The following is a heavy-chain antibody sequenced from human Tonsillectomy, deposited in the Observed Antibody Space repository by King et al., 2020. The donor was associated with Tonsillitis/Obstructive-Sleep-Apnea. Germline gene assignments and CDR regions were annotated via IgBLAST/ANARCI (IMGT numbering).Heavy chain of an antibody. CDR1: GGSISSSSYY. D-gene: IGHD1/OR15-1a*01. Sequence: LQLQESGPGLVKPSETLSLTCTVSGGSISSSSYYWGWIRQPPGKGLEWIGRIYYSGSTYYNPSLKSRVTISVDTSTNQFSLKLSSVTAADTAVYYCAQEQYYYYYMDDWGKGTTVTVSS. CDR3: AQEQYYYYYMDD. J-gene: IGHJ6*03. CDR2: IYYSGST. V-gene: IGHV4-39*01.